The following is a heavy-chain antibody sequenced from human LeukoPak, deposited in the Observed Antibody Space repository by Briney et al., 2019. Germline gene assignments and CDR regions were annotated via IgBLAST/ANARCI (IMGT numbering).Heavy chain of an antibody. J-gene: IGHJ4*02. D-gene: IGHD3-22*01. V-gene: IGHV3-23*01. Sequence: GGSLRLSCAASGFTFSNYAMSWVRQAPGKGLEWVSAISGSGSNTYYADSVKGRFTISRDNSKNTLYLQMNSLRAEDTAVYYCARDQRDYYDSSGYYYWGQGTLVTVSS. CDR2: ISGSGSNT. CDR3: ARDQRDYYDSSGYYY. CDR1: GFTFSNYA.